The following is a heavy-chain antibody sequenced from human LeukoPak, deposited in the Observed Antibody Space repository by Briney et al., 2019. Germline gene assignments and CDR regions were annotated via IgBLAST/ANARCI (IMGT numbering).Heavy chain of an antibody. V-gene: IGHV4-34*01. Sequence: PSETLSLTCAVYAGSFSGYYWSWIRQPPGKGLEWIGEISHGGSTNYNPSLKSRVTMSVDTSKNQFSLKLSSVTAADTAVYYCAREHSSSWNDYWGQGTLVTVSS. J-gene: IGHJ4*02. CDR3: AREHSSSWNDY. CDR1: AGSFSGYY. CDR2: ISHGGST. D-gene: IGHD6-13*01.